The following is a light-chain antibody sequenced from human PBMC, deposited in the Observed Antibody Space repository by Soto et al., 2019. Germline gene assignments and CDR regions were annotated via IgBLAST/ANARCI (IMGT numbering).Light chain of an antibody. CDR2: ENN. CDR1: SSNIGNNY. J-gene: IGLJ1*01. Sequence: QSVLTQPPSVSAAPGQKVTISCSGSSSNIGNNYVSWYQQLPGTAPKLLIYENNKRPSGIPDRFSGPKSGTSATLGITGLQTGDEADYYCGTWDSSLSAEVFGTGTKLTVL. CDR3: GTWDSSLSAEV. V-gene: IGLV1-51*02.